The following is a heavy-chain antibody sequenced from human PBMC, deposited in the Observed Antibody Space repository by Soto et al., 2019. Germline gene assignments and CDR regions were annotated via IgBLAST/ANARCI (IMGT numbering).Heavy chain of an antibody. CDR3: AKDPVLRYFGYFDY. D-gene: IGHD3-9*01. Sequence: GSRRLSCAASGFTFSSYAMSWVRQAPGKGLEWVSAISGSGGSTYYADSVKGRFTISRDNSKNTLYLQMNSLRAEDTAVYYCAKDPVLRYFGYFDYWGQGTLVTVSS. V-gene: IGHV3-23*01. CDR2: ISGSGGST. J-gene: IGHJ4*02. CDR1: GFTFSSYA.